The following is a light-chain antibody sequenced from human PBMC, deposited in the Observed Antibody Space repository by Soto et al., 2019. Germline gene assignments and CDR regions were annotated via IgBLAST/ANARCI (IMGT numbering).Light chain of an antibody. CDR1: SSDVGGYKY. Sequence: QSALTQPASVSGSPGQSITISCTGTSSDVGGYKYVSWYQQHPGKAPKFMIYDVSIRPSGVSNRFSGSKSGNTASLTISGLRAEDEADYYCCSYTSSNRYVFGTGTKVTVL. CDR3: CSYTSSNRYV. J-gene: IGLJ1*01. V-gene: IGLV2-14*01. CDR2: DVS.